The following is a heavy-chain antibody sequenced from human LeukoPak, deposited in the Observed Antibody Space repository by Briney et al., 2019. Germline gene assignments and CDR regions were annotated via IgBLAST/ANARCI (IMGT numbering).Heavy chain of an antibody. CDR2: ISYDGSNK. CDR3: ARDATAMPQSYYYGMDV. Sequence: GGSLRLSCVVSGFTFSSFGMHWVRQAPGKGLEWVAVISYDGSNKYYADSVKGRFTISRDNSKNTLSLQMNSLRAEDTAVYYCARDATAMPQSYYYGMDVWGQGTTVTVSS. D-gene: IGHD5-18*01. J-gene: IGHJ6*02. CDR1: GFTFSSFG. V-gene: IGHV3-30*03.